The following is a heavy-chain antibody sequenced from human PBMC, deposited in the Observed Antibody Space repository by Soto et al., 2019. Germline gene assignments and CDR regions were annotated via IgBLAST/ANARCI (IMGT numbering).Heavy chain of an antibody. J-gene: IGHJ4*02. CDR3: GQQHFLTTSSSYAY. V-gene: IGHV3-23*01. CDR1: GFTFSNHG. Sequence: EVQLSESGGGLVQPGGSLRLSCAASGFTFSNHGMSWVRQAPGKGLEWVSVISGGGETIFYADSVKGRFTISRDNSKDTLYLQMNSLRADDTAVYYCGQQHFLTTSSSYAYWGQGTQVTVSS. CDR2: ISGGGETI. D-gene: IGHD3-22*01.